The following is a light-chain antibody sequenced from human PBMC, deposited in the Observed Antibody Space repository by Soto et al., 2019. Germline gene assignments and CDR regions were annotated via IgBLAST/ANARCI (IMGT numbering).Light chain of an antibody. CDR3: QQRFNWPRFT. CDR2: DAS. J-gene: IGKJ2*01. CDR1: QSVSSY. V-gene: IGKV3-11*01. Sequence: EIVLTQSPATLSLSPGERATLSCRASQSVSSYLAWYQQKPGQAPRLLIYDASNRATGIPARFSGGGSGTDFILTIISLEPEDFAVYYCQQRFNWPRFTFGQGTKLEIK.